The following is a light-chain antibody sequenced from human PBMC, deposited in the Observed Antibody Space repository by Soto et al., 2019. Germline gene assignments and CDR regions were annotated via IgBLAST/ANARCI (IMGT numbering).Light chain of an antibody. Sequence: ETVLTQSPATLSLSPGERATLSCRASQSVSTSLVWYQQKRGQAPRLLTYAASSRATGIPARFSGSGSGTDFTLTISSLEPEDFAVYYCQQRSNWPLSFGGGTKVEI. V-gene: IGKV3-11*01. CDR1: QSVSTS. CDR3: QQRSNWPLS. J-gene: IGKJ4*01. CDR2: AAS.